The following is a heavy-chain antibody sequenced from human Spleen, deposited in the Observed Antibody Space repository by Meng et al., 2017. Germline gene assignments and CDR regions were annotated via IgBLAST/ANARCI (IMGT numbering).Heavy chain of an antibody. CDR2: IYYSGST. CDR1: GGSISSGGYS. V-gene: IGHV4-31*03. D-gene: IGHD3-10*01. Sequence: SETLSLTCTVSGGSISSGGYSWNWIRQHPGKGLEWIGYIYYSGSTSYNPSLKSRVTMSVDTSRNQFSLKLSSVTAADTAVYYCARSFTYGSGSYYRSDGSWFDPWGQGILVTVSS. J-gene: IGHJ5*02. CDR3: ARSFTYGSGSYYRSDGSWFDP.